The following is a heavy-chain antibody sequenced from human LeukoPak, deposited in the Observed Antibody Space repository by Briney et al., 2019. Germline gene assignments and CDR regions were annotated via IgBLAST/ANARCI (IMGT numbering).Heavy chain of an antibody. CDR2: INHSGST. J-gene: IGHJ5*02. Sequence: WIGEINHSGSTNYNPSLKRRVTISVDTSKNQFSLKLSSVTAAHAAVYYCARCPQQWLRVFGHWGQGARVTVSS. V-gene: IGHV4-34*01. CDR3: ARCPQQWLRVFGH. D-gene: IGHD6-19*01.